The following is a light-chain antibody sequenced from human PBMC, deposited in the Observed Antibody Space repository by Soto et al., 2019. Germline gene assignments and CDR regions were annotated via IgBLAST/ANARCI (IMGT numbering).Light chain of an antibody. CDR1: SSDVGGYNY. CDR3: SSYTSSSTLGV. Sequence: QSALTQPASVSGSPGQSITIYCTGTSSDVGGYNYVSWYQHHPGKAPKLMIYEVSNRPSGVSNRFSGSKSGNSASLTISGLQAEDEADDYCSSYTSSSTLGVFGGGTKVTVL. V-gene: IGLV2-14*01. J-gene: IGLJ3*02. CDR2: EVS.